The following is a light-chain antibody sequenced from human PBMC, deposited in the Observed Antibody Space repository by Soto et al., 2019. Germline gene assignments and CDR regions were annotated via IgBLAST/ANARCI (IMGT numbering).Light chain of an antibody. Sequence: QSVLTQPRPLSGSPGQSVTISCTGTSSDVGGYNYVSWYPQHPGQAPKLMIYDVSQRPSGVPDRLSGSKSGNTASLTISGLQAEDEADYYCCSYAGSYTLYVFGTGTKVTVL. CDR2: DVS. CDR1: SSDVGGYNY. J-gene: IGLJ1*01. V-gene: IGLV2-11*01. CDR3: CSYAGSYTLYV.